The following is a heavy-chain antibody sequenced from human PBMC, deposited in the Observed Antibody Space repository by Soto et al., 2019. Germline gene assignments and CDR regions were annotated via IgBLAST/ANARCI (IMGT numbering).Heavy chain of an antibody. Sequence: PGGSLRLSCAASGFTFSSYAMSWVRQAPGKGLEWVSAISGSGGSTYYADSVKGRFTITRDNSKNTLYLQMNSLRAEDTAVYYCAKDPVWEPGSGNWFDPWGQGTLVTVSS. J-gene: IGHJ5*02. CDR2: ISGSGGST. CDR3: AKDPVWEPGSGNWFDP. V-gene: IGHV3-23*01. CDR1: GFTFSSYA. D-gene: IGHD3-3*01.